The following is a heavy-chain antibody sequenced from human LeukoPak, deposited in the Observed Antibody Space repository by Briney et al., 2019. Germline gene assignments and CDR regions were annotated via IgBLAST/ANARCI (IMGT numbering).Heavy chain of an antibody. Sequence: GGSLRLSCAASGCTFSSYAMSWVRQAPGKGLEWVAAISGSGGSTYYADSVKGRFTISRDNSKNTLYLQMNSLRAEDTAVYYCAKVGVDCSSTSCYAYYFDYWGQGTLVTVSS. D-gene: IGHD2-2*01. CDR3: AKVGVDCSSTSCYAYYFDY. CDR1: GCTFSSYA. V-gene: IGHV3-23*01. CDR2: ISGSGGST. J-gene: IGHJ4*02.